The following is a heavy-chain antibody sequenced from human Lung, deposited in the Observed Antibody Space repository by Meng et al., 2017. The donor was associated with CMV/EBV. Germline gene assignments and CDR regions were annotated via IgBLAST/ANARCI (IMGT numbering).Heavy chain of an antibody. CDR1: CYTFTSYG. CDR3: ARYLNWFDP. Sequence: GSXXVSCKASCYTFTSYGISWVRQAPGQRLELTGWISAYNGNTNYSQKLQGRVTMTTDTSTSTAYKELRSRRSDDTTVYYCARYLNWFDPWGQGTLVTVSS. V-gene: IGHV1-18*01. CDR2: ISAYNGNT. J-gene: IGHJ5*02.